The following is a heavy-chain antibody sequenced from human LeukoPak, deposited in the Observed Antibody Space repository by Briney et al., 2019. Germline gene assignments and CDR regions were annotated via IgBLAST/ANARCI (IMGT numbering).Heavy chain of an antibody. CDR3: ARPLQGIVGATGFDY. J-gene: IGHJ4*02. CDR1: EYSFATYW. D-gene: IGHD1-26*01. Sequence: HGESLKISCQGSEYSFATYWIAWLRQMPGKGLEWIGIIYPSDSDTRYSPSFQGQVTISADKSIKTAYLQWSSLKASDTAMYYCARPLQGIVGATGFDYWGQGTLVTVSS. CDR2: IYPSDSDT. V-gene: IGHV5-51*01.